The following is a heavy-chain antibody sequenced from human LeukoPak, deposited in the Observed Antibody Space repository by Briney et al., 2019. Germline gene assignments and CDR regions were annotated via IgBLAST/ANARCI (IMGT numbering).Heavy chain of an antibody. J-gene: IGHJ6*02. CDR3: ARDPRFTLLRFGERTTETAYYYGMDV. Sequence: SETLSLTCAVYGGSFSGYYWSWIRQPPGKGLEWIGEINHSGSTNYNPSLKSRVTISVDTSKNQFSLKLSSVTATDTAVYYCARDPRFTLLRFGERTTETAYYYGMDVWGQGTTVTVSS. CDR1: GGSFSGYY. V-gene: IGHV4-34*01. D-gene: IGHD3-10*01. CDR2: INHSGST.